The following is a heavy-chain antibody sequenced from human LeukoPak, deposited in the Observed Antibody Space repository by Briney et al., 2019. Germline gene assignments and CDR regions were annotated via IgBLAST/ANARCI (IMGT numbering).Heavy chain of an antibody. CDR1: GYSISSGYF. CDR3: ARLGVVVVSGAHSSYFDH. CDR2: IYHSGST. J-gene: IGHJ4*02. V-gene: IGHV4-38-2*01. D-gene: IGHD2-2*01. Sequence: SETLSLTRAVSGYSISSGYFWAWVRQPPGKGLEWIGSIYHSGSTYYNPSLKSRVTISVDTSKNQFSLKLRSVTAADTAVYFCARLGVVVVSGAHSSYFDHWGQGTLVTVSS.